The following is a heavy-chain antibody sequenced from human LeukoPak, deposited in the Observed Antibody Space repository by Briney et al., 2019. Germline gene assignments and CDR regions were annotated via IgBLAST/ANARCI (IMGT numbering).Heavy chain of an antibody. D-gene: IGHD1-7*01. J-gene: IGHJ4*02. CDR2: IYYSGST. V-gene: IGHV4-31*03. Sequence: KTSETLSLTCTVSGGSISSGGYYWSWIRQHPGKGLEWIGYIYYSGSTYYNPSLKSRVTISVDTSKNQFSLELCSVTAADTAVYYCAVGHNWNYEVGYWGQGTLVTVSS. CDR3: AVGHNWNYEVGY. CDR1: GGSISSGGYY.